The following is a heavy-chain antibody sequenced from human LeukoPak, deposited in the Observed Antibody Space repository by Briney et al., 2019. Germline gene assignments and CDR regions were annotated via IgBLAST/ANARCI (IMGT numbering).Heavy chain of an antibody. D-gene: IGHD6-6*01. CDR3: ARSIIAIRLANSNYAFDI. V-gene: IGHV3-7*01. Sequence: GGSLRLSCAASEFTFSSNWMSWVRQAPGKGLEWVANIKQDGSEKYYVDSVKGRFTISRDNAKNSLYLQMNSLRAEDTAVYYCARSIIAIRLANSNYAFDIWGQGTMVTVAS. J-gene: IGHJ3*02. CDR1: EFTFSSNW. CDR2: IKQDGSEK.